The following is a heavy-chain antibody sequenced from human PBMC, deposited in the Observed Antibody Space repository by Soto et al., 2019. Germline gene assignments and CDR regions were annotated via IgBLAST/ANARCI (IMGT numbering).Heavy chain of an antibody. J-gene: IGHJ4*02. Sequence: QPGGSLRLSCAASGFTFSSYAMHWVRQAPGKGLEWVAVISYDGSNKYYADSVKGRFTISRDNSKNTLYLQMNSLRAEDTAVYYCARVLPPTYGSSGWYVLDYWGQGTLVTVSS. CDR3: ARVLPPTYGSSGWYVLDY. V-gene: IGHV3-30-3*01. D-gene: IGHD6-19*01. CDR1: GFTFSSYA. CDR2: ISYDGSNK.